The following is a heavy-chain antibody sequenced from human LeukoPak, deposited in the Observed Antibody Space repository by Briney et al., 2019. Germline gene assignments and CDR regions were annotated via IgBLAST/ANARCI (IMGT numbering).Heavy chain of an antibody. CDR3: ARSKATAAPGYYYYYMDV. CDR1: GASFSGYY. J-gene: IGHJ6*03. Sequence: SETLSLTCAVYGASFSGYYWSWIRQPPGKGLEWIGEINHSGSTNYNPSRKSRVTISVDTSKNQFSLKLSSVTAADTAVYYCARSKATAAPGYYYYYMDVWGKGTTVTVSS. V-gene: IGHV4-34*01. CDR2: INHSGST. D-gene: IGHD2-15*01.